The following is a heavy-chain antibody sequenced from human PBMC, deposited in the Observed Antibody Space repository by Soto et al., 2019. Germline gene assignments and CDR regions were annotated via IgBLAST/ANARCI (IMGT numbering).Heavy chain of an antibody. V-gene: IGHV4-34*01. CDR2: INHSGST. D-gene: IGHD3-16*02. CDR1: GGSFSGYY. Sequence: KPSETLSLTCAVYGGSFSGYYWSWIRQPPGKGLEWIGEINHSGSTNYNPSLKSRVTISVDTSKNQFSLKLSSVTAADTAVYYCARPSRGYTVDYWGQGTLVTVSS. CDR3: ARPSRGYTVDY. J-gene: IGHJ4*02.